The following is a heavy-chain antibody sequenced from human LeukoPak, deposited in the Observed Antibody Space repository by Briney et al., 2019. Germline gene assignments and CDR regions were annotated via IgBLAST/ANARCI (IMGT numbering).Heavy chain of an antibody. CDR2: ISAYNGNT. CDR1: GYTFTSYG. CDR3: ARVTDIAGPFLSPNLYYFDY. V-gene: IGHV1-18*01. D-gene: IGHD6-13*01. J-gene: IGHJ4*02. Sequence: GASVKVSCKASGYTFTSYGISWVRQAPGQGREWMGWISAYNGNTNYAQKLQGRVTMTTDTSTSTAYMELRSLRSDDTAVYYCARVTDIAGPFLSPNLYYFDYWGQGTLVTVSS.